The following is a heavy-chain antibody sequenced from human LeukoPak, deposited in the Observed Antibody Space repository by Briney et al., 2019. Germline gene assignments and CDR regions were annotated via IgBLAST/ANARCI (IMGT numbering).Heavy chain of an antibody. V-gene: IGHV3-33*01. CDR1: GFTFSSYG. J-gene: IGHJ3*02. CDR2: IWYDGGNK. Sequence: GRSLRLSCAASGFTFSSYGMHWVRQAPGKGLEWVAVIWYDGGNKYYADSVKGRFTISRDNSKNTLYLQMNSLRAEDTAVYYCARSPTAMDAFDIWGQGTMVTVSS. CDR3: ARSPTAMDAFDI. D-gene: IGHD5-18*01.